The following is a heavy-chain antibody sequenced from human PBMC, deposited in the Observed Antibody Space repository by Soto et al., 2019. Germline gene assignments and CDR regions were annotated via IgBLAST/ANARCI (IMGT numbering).Heavy chain of an antibody. D-gene: IGHD6-13*01. Sequence: VGSLKISCKASGYTFTTAWIGWVRQMPGQGLEWMGIIDPGDSDTRYSPSFQGRITISVDKSISTAYLQWSSLEASDTAIYYCARHAGNSWKGDYFDYWGRGALVTVSS. V-gene: IGHV5-51*01. CDR2: IDPGDSDT. J-gene: IGHJ4*02. CDR3: ARHAGNSWKGDYFDY. CDR1: GYTFTTAW.